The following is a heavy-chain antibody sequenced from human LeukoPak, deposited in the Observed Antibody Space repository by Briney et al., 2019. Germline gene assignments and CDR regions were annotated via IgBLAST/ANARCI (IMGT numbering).Heavy chain of an antibody. CDR1: GYSISSGHY. D-gene: IGHD3-16*01. V-gene: IGHV4-38-2*01. Sequence: SETLSLTCAVSGYSISSGHYWRWIRQPPGKGLEWIGSIHHSGSTYYNPSLKSRVIISVDTSKNQFSLKLSSVTAAAPAIYYWGGGGGGGSTAYFAYWGQGTLVTVSS. CDR3: GGGGGGGSTAYFAY. CDR2: IHHSGST. J-gene: IGHJ4*02.